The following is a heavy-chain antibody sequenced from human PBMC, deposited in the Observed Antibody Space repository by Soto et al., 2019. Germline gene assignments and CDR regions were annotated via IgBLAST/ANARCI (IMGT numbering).Heavy chain of an antibody. V-gene: IGHV3-30-3*01. CDR2: ISYDGSNK. D-gene: IGHD3-22*01. J-gene: IGHJ4*02. CDR3: ATSYDSSGYDY. CDR1: GFTFSSYA. Sequence: QVQLVESGGGVVQPGRSLRLSCAASGFTFSSYAMHWVRQAPGKGLEWVAVISYDGSNKYYADSVKGRFTISRDTSKSTLYLQMNSLRAEDTAVYYCATSYDSSGYDYWGQGTLVTVSS.